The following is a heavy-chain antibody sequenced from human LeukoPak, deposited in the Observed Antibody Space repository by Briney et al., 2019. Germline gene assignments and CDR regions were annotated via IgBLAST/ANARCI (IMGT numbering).Heavy chain of an antibody. V-gene: IGHV4-30-2*01. Sequence: SETLSLTCTVSGGSISSGGYYWSWIRQPPGKGLEWTGYIYHSGSTYYNPSLKSRVTISVDRSKNQFSLKLSSVTAADTAVYYCARGLRRNRLWFGEFHFDYWGQGTLVTVSS. CDR1: GGSISSGGYY. J-gene: IGHJ4*02. CDR3: ARGLRRNRLWFGEFHFDY. D-gene: IGHD3-10*01. CDR2: IYHSGST.